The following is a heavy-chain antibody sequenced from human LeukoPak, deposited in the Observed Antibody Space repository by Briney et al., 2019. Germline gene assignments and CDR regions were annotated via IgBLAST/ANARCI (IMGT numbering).Heavy chain of an antibody. Sequence: PSETLSLTCTVSGASISSTTYYWGWIRQPPGKGLEWIGEINHSGSTNYNPSLKSRVTISVDTSKNQFSLKLSSVTAADTAVYYCARGIAARPRWGYYYYYMGVWGKGTTVTVSS. CDR3: ARGIAARPRWGYYYYYMGV. J-gene: IGHJ6*03. V-gene: IGHV4-39*07. CDR1: GASISSTTYY. D-gene: IGHD6-6*01. CDR2: INHSGST.